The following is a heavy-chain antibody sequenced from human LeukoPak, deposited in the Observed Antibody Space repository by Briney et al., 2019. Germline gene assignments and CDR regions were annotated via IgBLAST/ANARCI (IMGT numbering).Heavy chain of an antibody. CDR1: GGTFSSYT. Sequence: ASVKVSCKASGGTFSSYTISWVRQAPGQGLEWMGRIIPILGIANYAQKFQGRVTITTDKSTSTAYMELSSLRSEDTAVYYCASNNRDYYDRSGYGTRGDYWGQGTLVTVSS. CDR3: ASNNRDYYDRSGYGTRGDY. CDR2: IIPILGIA. D-gene: IGHD3-22*01. J-gene: IGHJ4*02. V-gene: IGHV1-69*02.